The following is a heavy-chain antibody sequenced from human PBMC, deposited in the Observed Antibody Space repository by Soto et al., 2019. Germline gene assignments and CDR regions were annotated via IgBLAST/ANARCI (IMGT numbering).Heavy chain of an antibody. CDR2: IIPIFGTA. V-gene: IGHV1-69*12. D-gene: IGHD7-27*01. Sequence: QVQMVQSGAEVKKPGSSVKVSCKASGGTFSRYAISWVRQAPGQGLVWMGGIIPIFGTANYAQKFQGRVTITADESTSTAYMELSSLRSEDTAVYYCARCLYPNFLGQFDYWGQGTLVTVSS. J-gene: IGHJ4*02. CDR3: ARCLYPNFLGQFDY. CDR1: GGTFSRYA.